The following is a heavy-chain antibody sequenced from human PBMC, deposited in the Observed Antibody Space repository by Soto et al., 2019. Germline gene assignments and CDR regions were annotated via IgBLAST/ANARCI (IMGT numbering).Heavy chain of an antibody. CDR3: AREGGSVSADWYFNV. Sequence: QLQLQESGSGLVKPSQTLSLTCAVSGGSISSGGYSWSWLRQPPGKGLEWIGYIFHSGSTYYNPSLKSRLTISVDGSKNHFSLELSSVTAADTAVYYCAREGGSVSADWYFNVWGRGTLVTVSS. CDR1: GGSISSGGYS. D-gene: IGHD1-26*01. V-gene: IGHV4-30-2*01. CDR2: IFHSGST. J-gene: IGHJ2*01.